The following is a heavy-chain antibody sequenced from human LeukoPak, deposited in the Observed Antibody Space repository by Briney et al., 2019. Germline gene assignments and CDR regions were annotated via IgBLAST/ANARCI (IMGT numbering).Heavy chain of an antibody. D-gene: IGHD2/OR15-2a*01. J-gene: IGHJ6*02. CDR3: TTDLYAPIYYYYGMDV. CDR1: GFTFSSYA. CDR2: IKSKTDGGTT. V-gene: IGHV3-15*01. Sequence: GSLRLSCAASGFTFSSYAMSWVRQAPGKGLEWVGRIKSKTDGGTTDYAAPVKGRFTISRDDSKNTLYLQMNSLKTEDTAVYYCTTDLYAPIYYYYGMDVWGQGTTVTVSS.